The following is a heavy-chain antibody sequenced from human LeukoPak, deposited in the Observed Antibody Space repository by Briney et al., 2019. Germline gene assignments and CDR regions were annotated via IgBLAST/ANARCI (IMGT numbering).Heavy chain of an antibody. J-gene: IGHJ4*02. Sequence: SETLSLTCAVYGESFSGYYWSWIRQPPGKGLEWIGEINHSGSTNYNPSLKSRVTISVDTSKNQFSLKLSSVTAADTAVYYCARAPIVATTLDYWGQGTLVTVSS. D-gene: IGHD5-12*01. CDR3: ARAPIVATTLDY. V-gene: IGHV4-34*01. CDR1: GESFSGYY. CDR2: INHSGST.